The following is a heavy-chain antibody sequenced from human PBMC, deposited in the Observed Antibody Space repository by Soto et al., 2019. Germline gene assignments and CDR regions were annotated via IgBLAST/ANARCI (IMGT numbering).Heavy chain of an antibody. J-gene: IGHJ6*02. CDR3: ARGGHRRSPPSYYYSGMDV. CDR2: ISAYNGNT. CDR1: GYTFTSYG. Sequence: ASVKVSFKASGYTFTSYGISWVRQAPGQGLEWMGWISAYNGNTNYAQKLQGRATMTTATPKSTAYIERRSLRSDATAVYYCARGGHRRSPPSYYYSGMDVWGQGTTVTVSS. V-gene: IGHV1-18*01. D-gene: IGHD1-26*01.